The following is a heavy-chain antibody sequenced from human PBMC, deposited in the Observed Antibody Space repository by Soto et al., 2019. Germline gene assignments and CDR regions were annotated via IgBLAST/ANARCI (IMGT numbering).Heavy chain of an antibody. D-gene: IGHD1-26*01. Sequence: QVQLVESGGGVVQAGKSLRLSCAASGFPFSDYALHWVRQAPGKGLEWVAFISYDGKNQHYADSVKGRFTISRYDANNMLYLEMNSLRFEDTALYYCARESAYSGSWPLEYCGQGNLVTVSS. CDR3: ARESAYSGSWPLEY. CDR1: GFPFSDYA. J-gene: IGHJ4*02. V-gene: IGHV3-30*04. CDR2: ISYDGKNQ.